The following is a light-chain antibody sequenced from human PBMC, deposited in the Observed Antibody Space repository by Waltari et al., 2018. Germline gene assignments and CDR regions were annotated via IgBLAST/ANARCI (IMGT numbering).Light chain of an antibody. J-gene: IGKJ1*01. CDR1: QSLVHSDGNTY. Sequence: DVVMTQSPLSLPVTLGQPASISCRSSQSLVHSDGNTYLNWFQQRPGQSLRRLFYRVSKRDSGVPDRFSGSGSGTDFTLKISRVEAEDVGVYYCMQGTHWPWTFGQGTKVEIK. CDR3: MQGTHWPWT. V-gene: IGKV2-30*02. CDR2: RVS.